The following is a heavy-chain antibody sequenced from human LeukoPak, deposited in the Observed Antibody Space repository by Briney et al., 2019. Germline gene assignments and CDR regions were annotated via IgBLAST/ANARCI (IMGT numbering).Heavy chain of an antibody. CDR1: GYTFTNYY. D-gene: IGHD3-10*01. J-gene: IGHJ4*02. Sequence: ASVKVSCKASGYTFTNYYMYWVRQAPGQGLEWMGIINPSGGSTSYAQKFQDRVTMTRDMSTSTVYMELSSLRSEDTAVYYCAKDSDYYGSGSSVDYWGQGTLVTVSS. CDR3: AKDSDYYGSGSSVDY. CDR2: INPSGGST. V-gene: IGHV1-46*01.